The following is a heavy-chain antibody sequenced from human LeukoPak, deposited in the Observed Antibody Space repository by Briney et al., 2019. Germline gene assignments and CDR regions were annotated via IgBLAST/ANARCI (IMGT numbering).Heavy chain of an antibody. CDR2: IYYSGST. CDR1: GGSISSYY. Sequence: SETLSLTCTVSGGSISSYYWSWIRQPPGKGLEWIGYIYYSGSTNYNPSLKSRVTISVDTSKNQFSLKLSSVTAADTAVYYCTRAPVTYYYDSSGYYPFDYWGQGTLVTVSS. J-gene: IGHJ4*02. V-gene: IGHV4-59*01. CDR3: TRAPVTYYYDSSGYYPFDY. D-gene: IGHD3-22*01.